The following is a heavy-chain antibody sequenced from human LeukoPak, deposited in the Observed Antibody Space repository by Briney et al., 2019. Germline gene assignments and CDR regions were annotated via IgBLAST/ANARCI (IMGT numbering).Heavy chain of an antibody. CDR1: GFTFSSYA. Sequence: GGSLRLSCAASGFTFSSYAMSWVRQAPGKGLEWVSAISGSGGSTYYADSVKGRFTISRGNSKNTLYLQMNSLRAEDTAVYYCAKGGHSSGWYYFDYWGQGTLVTVSS. J-gene: IGHJ4*02. CDR2: ISGSGGST. CDR3: AKGGHSSGWYYFDY. D-gene: IGHD6-19*01. V-gene: IGHV3-23*01.